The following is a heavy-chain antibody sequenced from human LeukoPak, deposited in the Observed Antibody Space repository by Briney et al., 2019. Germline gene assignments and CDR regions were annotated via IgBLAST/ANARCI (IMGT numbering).Heavy chain of an antibody. J-gene: IGHJ3*02. CDR2: INPNSGGT. Sequence: ASVKVSCKASVHTFTDYYMHWVRQAPGQGLEWMGWINPNSGGTNYAQKFQGRATMTSDTSISTAYMELRRLRSDDTAVYFCARGAPAAGDDPFDIWGQGTMVIVSS. D-gene: IGHD6-25*01. V-gene: IGHV1-2*02. CDR3: ARGAPAAGDDPFDI. CDR1: VHTFTDYY.